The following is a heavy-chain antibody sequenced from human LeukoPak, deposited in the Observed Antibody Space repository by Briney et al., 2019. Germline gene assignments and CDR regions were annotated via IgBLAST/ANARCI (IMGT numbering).Heavy chain of an antibody. CDR2: INHSGST. Sequence: SETLSLTCAVYGGSFSGYYWSWIRQPPGKGLEWIGEINHSGSTNYNPSLKSRVTISVDTSKNQFSLKLSSVTAADTAVYYCARGTYDFWSGYSINYYYYGMDVWGQGTTVTVSS. D-gene: IGHD3-3*01. J-gene: IGHJ6*02. CDR3: ARGTYDFWSGYSINYYYYGMDV. CDR1: GGSFSGYY. V-gene: IGHV4-34*01.